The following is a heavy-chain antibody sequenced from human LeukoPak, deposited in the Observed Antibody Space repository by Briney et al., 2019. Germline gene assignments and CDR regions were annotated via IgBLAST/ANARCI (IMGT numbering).Heavy chain of an antibody. J-gene: IGHJ5*02. Sequence: GGSLRLSCAASGFTFSSYSMIWVRQAPGKGLEWVSSISSSSSYIYYADSVKGRFTISRDNAKNSLYLQMNSLRAEDTAVYYCARGSQIVVVPAAKNRRAASWFDPWGQGTLVTVSS. CDR1: GFTFSSYS. D-gene: IGHD2-2*01. V-gene: IGHV3-21*01. CDR2: ISSSSSYI. CDR3: ARGSQIVVVPAAKNRRAASWFDP.